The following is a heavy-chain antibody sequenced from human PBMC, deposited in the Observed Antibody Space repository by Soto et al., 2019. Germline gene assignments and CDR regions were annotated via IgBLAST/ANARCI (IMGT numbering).Heavy chain of an antibody. D-gene: IGHD2-8*01. CDR2: ISGYNCDT. CDR3: AKNGQPPYYYYGWDV. J-gene: IGHJ6*01. Sequence: QGQLVQSGGEVKKPGASVKVSCKASGYTFSRYGISWVRQAPGQGLEWMGWISGYNCDTNYAQKIQGRVTMTIDTSKTTAYRELRRLTSDDTAIYYCAKNGQPPYYYYGWDVWGQGTTVTVSS. V-gene: IGHV1-18*01. CDR1: GYTFSRYG.